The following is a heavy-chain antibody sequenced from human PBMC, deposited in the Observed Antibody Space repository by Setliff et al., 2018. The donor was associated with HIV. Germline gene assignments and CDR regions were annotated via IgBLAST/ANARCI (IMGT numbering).Heavy chain of an antibody. D-gene: IGHD5-12*01. CDR3: ASAGAWQRNALDI. CDR2: INPNNGST. CDR1: GGTFSSYA. J-gene: IGHJ3*02. Sequence: ASVKVSCKASGGTFSSYAISWVRQAPGQGLEWMGWINPNNGSTRNTQKFQGRVAMTRDTSTSTVYMELSSLRSEDTAVYYCASAGAWQRNALDIWGQGTMVTVSS. V-gene: IGHV1-8*02.